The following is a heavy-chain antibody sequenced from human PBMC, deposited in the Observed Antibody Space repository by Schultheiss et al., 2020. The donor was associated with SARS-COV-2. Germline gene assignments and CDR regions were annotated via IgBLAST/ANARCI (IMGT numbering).Heavy chain of an antibody. CDR2: IYHSGST. J-gene: IGHJ4*02. D-gene: IGHD2-2*01. CDR3: ASYCSSTSCPRGFDY. Sequence: SQTLSLTCTVSGGSISKGGYYWNWIRQHPGKGLEWIGHIYHSGSTYYNPSLKSRVTISVDTSKNQFSLKLSSVTAADTAVYYCASYCSSTSCPRGFDYWGQGTLVTVSS. CDR1: GGSISKGGYY. V-gene: IGHV4-31*03.